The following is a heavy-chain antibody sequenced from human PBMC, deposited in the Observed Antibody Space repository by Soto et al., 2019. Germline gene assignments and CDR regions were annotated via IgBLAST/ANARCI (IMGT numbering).Heavy chain of an antibody. V-gene: IGHV1-2*02. D-gene: IGHD6-19*01. CDR3: ARRGLITVAAYYLDY. J-gene: IGHJ4*02. CDR1: GYTFTDYY. CDR2: INPKSGCT. Sequence: QVQLVQSGAEVKKPGASVKVSCKASGYTFTDYYIHWVRQAPGQGLEWMGWINPKSGCTNFAQKFKGRVTMTRDTSISTGYMELSRLRSDDTAVYYCARRGLITVAAYYLDYWGQGTLVTVSS.